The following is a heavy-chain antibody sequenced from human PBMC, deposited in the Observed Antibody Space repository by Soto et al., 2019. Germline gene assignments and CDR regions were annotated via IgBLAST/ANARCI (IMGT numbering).Heavy chain of an antibody. CDR3: XXXXXXMDV. Sequence: QVQLVQSGAEVKKPGASVKVSCKASGDTFTNYDIKWVRQATGQGLEWMGWMNPNSGNTGYAQKFQGRVTMTRNTSIRTAYMELSSLRSEDXXXXXXXXXXXXMDVWGPGTTVTVSS. V-gene: IGHV1-8*01. J-gene: IGHJ6*02. CDR1: GDTFTNYD. CDR2: MNPNSGNT.